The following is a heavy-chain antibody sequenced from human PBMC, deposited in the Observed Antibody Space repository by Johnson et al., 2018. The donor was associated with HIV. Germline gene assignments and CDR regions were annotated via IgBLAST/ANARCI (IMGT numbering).Heavy chain of an antibody. CDR2: ISWNSGSI. V-gene: IGHV3-9*01. Sequence: VQLVESGGGLVQPGGSLRLSCAASGFTFDDYAMHWVRQAPGKGLEWVSGISWNSGSIGYADSVKGRFTISRDNAKNSLYLQMNSLRAEDTAVYYCARKGDAFDFWGLGTRVTVSS. CDR3: ARKGDAFDF. CDR1: GFTFDDYA. J-gene: IGHJ3*01.